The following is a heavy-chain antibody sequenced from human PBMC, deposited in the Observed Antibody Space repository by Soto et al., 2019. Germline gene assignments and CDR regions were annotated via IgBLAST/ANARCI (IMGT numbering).Heavy chain of an antibody. D-gene: IGHD3-22*01. CDR3: ARGYYYDSSGRNYYYYYGMDV. CDR2: IIPIFGTA. CDR1: GGTFSSYA. Sequence: QVQLVQSGAEVQKPGSSVKVSCKASGGTFSSYAISWVRQAPGQGLEWMGGIIPIFGTANYAQKFQGRVTITADESTSTAYMELSSLRSEDTAVYYCARGYYYDSSGRNYYYYYGMDVWGQGTTVTVSS. J-gene: IGHJ6*02. V-gene: IGHV1-69*01.